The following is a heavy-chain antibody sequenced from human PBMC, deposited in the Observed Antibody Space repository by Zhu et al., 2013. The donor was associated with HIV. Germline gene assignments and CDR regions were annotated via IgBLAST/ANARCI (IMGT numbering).Heavy chain of an antibody. J-gene: IGHJ3*02. CDR3: VRGGYRWAFDI. CDR2: MNPNSGNR. CDR1: GGTFSNYT. D-gene: IGHD2-8*02. V-gene: IGHV1-8*03. Sequence: QVQLVQSGAEVKKPGSSVKVSCKASGGTFSNYTITWVRQAPGQGPEWMGGMNPNSGNRDYAQKFQGRVTITMTSSISTVYMELSSLRSDDTAVYYCVRGGYRWAFDIWGQGTVVIVSS.